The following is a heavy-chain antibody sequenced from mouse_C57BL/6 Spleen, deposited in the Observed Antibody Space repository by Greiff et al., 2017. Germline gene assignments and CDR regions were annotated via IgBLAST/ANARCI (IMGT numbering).Heavy chain of an antibody. V-gene: IGHV1-9*01. Sequence: QVQLQQSGAELMKPGASVRLSCKATGYTFPGYWIAWVKQRPGHGLEWIGELLPGSGSTNYNEKFKGKATLPADTSSTTAYMQHRSLTTEDSAIYYCARSRTGRGEYFAYWGQGTTLTVSS. CDR3: ARSRTGRGEYFAY. D-gene: IGHD4-1*01. J-gene: IGHJ2*01. CDR2: LLPGSGST. CDR1: GYTFPGYW.